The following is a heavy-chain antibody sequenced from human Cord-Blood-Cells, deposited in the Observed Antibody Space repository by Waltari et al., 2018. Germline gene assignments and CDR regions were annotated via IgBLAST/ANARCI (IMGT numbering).Heavy chain of an antibody. J-gene: IGHJ5*02. D-gene: IGHD1-1*01. V-gene: IGHV1-69*06. CDR1: GGTFSSYA. CDR3: ARGEGRTTDGNNWFDP. CDR2: LIPIFGTA. Sequence: QVQLVQSGAEVKKPGTSVKVSCKPSGGTFSSYAISWVRQAPGQGLEWMGGLIPIFGTANYAQKFQGRVTITADKSTSTAYMELSSLRSEDTCVYYWARGEGRTTDGNNWFDPCGQGTLVTVSS.